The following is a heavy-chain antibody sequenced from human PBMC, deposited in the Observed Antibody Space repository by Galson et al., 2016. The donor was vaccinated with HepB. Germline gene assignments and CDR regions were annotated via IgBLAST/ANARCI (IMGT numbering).Heavy chain of an antibody. CDR1: GGSISPYY. Sequence: ETLSLTCTVSGGSISPYYWNWIRQPPGERLEWIGSVYYSGGTEYNPSLNSRATISLNTSTNQFSLRLTSVTAADTAVYYCARHPQWPSQGTFDSWGQGTLVTVSS. J-gene: IGHJ4*02. D-gene: IGHD6-19*01. CDR3: ARHPQWPSQGTFDS. CDR2: VYYSGGT. V-gene: IGHV4-59*01.